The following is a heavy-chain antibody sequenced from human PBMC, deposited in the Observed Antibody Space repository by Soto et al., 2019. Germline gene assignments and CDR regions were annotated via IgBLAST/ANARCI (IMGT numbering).Heavy chain of an antibody. CDR2: TYYRSTWYN. J-gene: IGHJ3*01. V-gene: IGHV6-1*01. CDR1: GDNVSSNSAA. CDR3: ARVSSGCYRHDAFDF. Sequence: PSQTLSLTCAISGDNVSSNSAAWHWIRQSPSRGLEWLGRTYYRSTWYNDYALFVKSRITINPDTSKNQFSLQLSSVTPEDAAVYYSARVSSGCYRHDAFDFWGQGTMVTVSS. D-gene: IGHD6-19*01.